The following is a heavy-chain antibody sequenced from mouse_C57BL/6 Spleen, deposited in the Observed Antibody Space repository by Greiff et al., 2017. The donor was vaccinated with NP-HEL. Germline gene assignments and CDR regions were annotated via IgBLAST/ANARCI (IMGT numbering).Heavy chain of an antibody. CDR3: ARTSITTVVDYFDY. J-gene: IGHJ2*01. CDR2: IYPRSGNT. CDR1: GYTFTSYG. V-gene: IGHV1-81*01. D-gene: IGHD1-1*01. Sequence: QVQLQQSGAELARPGASVKLSCKASGYTFTSYGISWVKQRTGQGLEWIGEIYPRSGNTYYNEKFKGKATLTADKSSSTAYMELRSLTSEDSAVYFCARTSITTVVDYFDYWGQGTTLTVSS.